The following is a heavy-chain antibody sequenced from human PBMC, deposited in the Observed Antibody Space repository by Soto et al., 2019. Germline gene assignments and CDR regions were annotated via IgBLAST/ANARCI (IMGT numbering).Heavy chain of an antibody. Sequence: EVQLVESGGGLVQPGGSLRLSCAVSGFTFSTHAMNWVRQAPGKGLEWVAYIHGTRSIIHYADSVKGRFTISRDNAKNSLFLQMDSLRDEDTAVYYCARGARNADYDYWGQGTLVTVSS. D-gene: IGHD3-16*01. CDR1: GFTFSTHA. V-gene: IGHV3-48*02. J-gene: IGHJ4*02. CDR3: ARGARNADYDY. CDR2: IHGTRSII.